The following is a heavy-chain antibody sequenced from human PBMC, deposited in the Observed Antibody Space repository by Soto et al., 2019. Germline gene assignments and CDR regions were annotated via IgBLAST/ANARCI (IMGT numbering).Heavy chain of an antibody. CDR2: ISGSGGST. CDR1: GFTFSSYA. V-gene: IGHV3-23*01. CDR3: AKHLRPYYYYGMDF. Sequence: GGSLRLSCAASGFTFSSYAMSWVRQAQGKGLEWVSAISGSGGSTYYADSVKGRFSISRDNSKNTLYLQMNSLRAEDTAVYYCAKHLRPYYYYGMDFWGQVTTVTVSS. J-gene: IGHJ6*02.